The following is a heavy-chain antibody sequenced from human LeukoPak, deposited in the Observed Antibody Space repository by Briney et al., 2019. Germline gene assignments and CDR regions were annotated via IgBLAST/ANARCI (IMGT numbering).Heavy chain of an antibody. J-gene: IGHJ4*02. CDR2: IWSDATEK. CDR3: AKDAQRGFDYSNSLEY. D-gene: IGHD4-11*01. V-gene: IGHV3-33*06. CDR1: GFTYSHYG. Sequence: GGSLRLSCAASGFTYSHYGMHWVRQAPGKGLEWVAVIWSDATEKYYGDAVEGRFTISRDNSRNTLYLQMNSLRVEDTAVYYCAKDAQRGFDYSNSLEYWGQGTLVTVSS.